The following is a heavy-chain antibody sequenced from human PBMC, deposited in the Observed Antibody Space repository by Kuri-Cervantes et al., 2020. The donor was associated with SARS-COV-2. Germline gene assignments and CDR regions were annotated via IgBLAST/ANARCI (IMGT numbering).Heavy chain of an antibody. V-gene: IGHV4-39*01. CDR1: GGSISSSDYY. CDR3: ASLVGATGYYYYMDV. Sequence: ESLKISCTVSGGSISSSDYYWGWIRQPPGKGLEWIGSIYYSGSTYYNPSLKSRVTISVDTSKNQFSLKLSSVTAADTAVYYCASLVGATGYYYYMDVWGKGTTVTVSS. J-gene: IGHJ6*03. CDR2: IYYSGST. D-gene: IGHD1-26*01.